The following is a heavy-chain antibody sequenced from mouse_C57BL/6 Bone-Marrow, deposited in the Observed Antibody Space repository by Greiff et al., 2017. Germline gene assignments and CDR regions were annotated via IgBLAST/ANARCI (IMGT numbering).Heavy chain of an antibody. Sequence: QVQLQQSGPELVKPGASVKISCKASGYAFSSSWMNWVKQRPGKGLEWIGRIYPGDGDTNYNGKFKGKATLTADKSSSTAYMQLSSLTSEDSAVYFCARRDYAAMDYWGQGTSVTVSS. CDR1: GYAFSSSW. CDR2: IYPGDGDT. V-gene: IGHV1-82*01. CDR3: ARRDYAAMDY. J-gene: IGHJ4*01.